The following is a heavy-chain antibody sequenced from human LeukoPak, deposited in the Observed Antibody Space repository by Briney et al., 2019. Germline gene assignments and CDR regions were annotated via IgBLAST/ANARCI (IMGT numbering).Heavy chain of an antibody. CDR2: ISSSSSYI. CDR1: GFTFSSYS. CDR3: ARDKMATTEGAGDY. D-gene: IGHD5-24*01. V-gene: IGHV3-21*01. J-gene: IGHJ4*02. Sequence: GGSLRLSCAASGFTFSSYSMNWVRQAPGKGLEWVSSISSSSSYIYYADSVKGRFTISRDNAKNSLYLQMNSLRAEDTAVYYCARDKMATTEGAGDYWGQGTLVTVSS.